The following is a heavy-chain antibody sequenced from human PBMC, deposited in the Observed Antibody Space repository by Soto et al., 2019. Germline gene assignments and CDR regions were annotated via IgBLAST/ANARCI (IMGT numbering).Heavy chain of an antibody. CDR2: IYHSGNT. CDR3: ARDLAAVGTPLFDF. V-gene: IGHV4-59*01. J-gene: IGHJ4*02. D-gene: IGHD6-13*01. Sequence: TLSLTCTVSGGSFSPNYWSWIRQPPGKGLEWIGYIYHSGNTIYNPSLKSRVTISVDTSEKQFSLKLSSVTAADTAVYYCARDLAAVGTPLFDFWGQGTLVTVSS. CDR1: GGSFSPNY.